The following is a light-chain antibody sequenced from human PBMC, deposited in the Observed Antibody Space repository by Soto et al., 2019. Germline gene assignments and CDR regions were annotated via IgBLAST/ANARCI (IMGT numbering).Light chain of an antibody. CDR2: GAS. J-gene: IGKJ1*01. V-gene: IGKV3-20*01. Sequence: EIMLTQSPGTLSLSPGERATLSCRASQSVSTYLAWYQQKPGQAPRLLIYGASNRATGIPDRFSGSGSGTDFTLTISRLEPEDFAVYYCQQYGNSRTFGQGTKVDI. CDR3: QQYGNSRT. CDR1: QSVSTY.